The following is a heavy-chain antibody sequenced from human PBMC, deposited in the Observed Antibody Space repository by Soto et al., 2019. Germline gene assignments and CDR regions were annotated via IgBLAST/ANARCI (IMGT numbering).Heavy chain of an antibody. CDR2: IYQSGVT. Sequence: SETLSLTCNMSGDSYSISTYSWSWIRQPPGKALQWTGFIYQSGVTSYNPSLASRVSISLDRSNNQCSLKLKSVTAADTAVYFCAGMPYTSGLRFDPWGPGTLVTVSS. D-gene: IGHD6-19*01. CDR1: GDSYSISTYS. J-gene: IGHJ5*02. V-gene: IGHV4-30-2*01. CDR3: AGMPYTSGLRFDP.